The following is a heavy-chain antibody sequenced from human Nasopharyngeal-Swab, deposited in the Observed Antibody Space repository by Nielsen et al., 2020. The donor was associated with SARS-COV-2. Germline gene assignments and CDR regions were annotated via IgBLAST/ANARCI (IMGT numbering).Heavy chain of an antibody. CDR2: INTNTGNP. CDR3: ARDTYYYDSSGYYYYYYGMDV. V-gene: IGHV7-4-1*02. D-gene: IGHD3-22*01. Sequence: ASVKVSCKASGYTFTSYAMNWVRQAPGQGLEWMGWINTNTGNPTYAQGFTGRFVFSLDTSVSTAYLQISSLKDEDTAVYYCARDTYYYDSSGYYYYYYGMDVWGQGTTVTVSS. J-gene: IGHJ6*02. CDR1: GYTFTSYA.